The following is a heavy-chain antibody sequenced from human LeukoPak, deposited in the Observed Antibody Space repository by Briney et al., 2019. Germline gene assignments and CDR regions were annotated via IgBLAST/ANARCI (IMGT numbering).Heavy chain of an antibody. D-gene: IGHD5-12*01. CDR3: ARDMVATPFDY. J-gene: IGHJ4*02. Sequence: PGRSLRLSCAASGFTFSSYGMHWVRQAPGKGLEWVAVIWYDGSNKYYADSVKGRFTISRDNSKNTLYLQMNSLRAEDTAVYYCARDMVATPFDYWGQGPLVTVSS. CDR1: GFTFSSYG. V-gene: IGHV3-33*01. CDR2: IWYDGSNK.